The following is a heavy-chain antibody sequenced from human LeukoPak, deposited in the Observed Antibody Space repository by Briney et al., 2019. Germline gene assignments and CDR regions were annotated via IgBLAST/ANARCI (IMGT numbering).Heavy chain of an antibody. Sequence: ESGPTLVKPTQPLTLTCTFSGFSPSTSGVGVGWIRQPPGKALEWIATVSYTGGTYYNPSRKSRVTISLDTSRNQLSLVLTSVTAADTAAYYCAGFSVEMATWTDYWGQGALVTVSS. CDR3: AGFSVEMATWTDY. CDR1: GFSPSTSGVG. CDR2: VSYTGGT. J-gene: IGHJ4*02. V-gene: IGHV4-39*01. D-gene: IGHD5-24*01.